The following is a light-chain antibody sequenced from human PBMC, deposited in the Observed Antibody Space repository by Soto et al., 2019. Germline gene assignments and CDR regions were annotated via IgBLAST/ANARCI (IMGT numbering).Light chain of an antibody. Sequence: SVLTQPPSVSGAPGQRVTISCTGSSSNIGAGYDVHWYQQLPGTAPTLLISGNNNRPSGVPDRLSGSKSGTSASLAITGLRAEDEADYFCQSYDSSLSGYVFGTGTKVTVL. CDR2: GNN. J-gene: IGLJ1*01. CDR3: QSYDSSLSGYV. CDR1: SSNIGAGYD. V-gene: IGLV1-40*01.